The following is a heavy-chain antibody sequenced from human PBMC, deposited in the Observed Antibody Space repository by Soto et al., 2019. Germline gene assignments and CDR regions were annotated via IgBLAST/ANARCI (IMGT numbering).Heavy chain of an antibody. J-gene: IGHJ4*02. D-gene: IGHD1-1*01. CDR1: GYDFTTYG. CDR3: ARGRYGDY. CDR2: ISAHNGNT. Sequence: QVHLVQSGAEVKKPGASVKVSCKGSGYDFTTYGITWVRQAPGQGLEWMAWISAHNGNTDYAQKLQGRVTVTRDTSTSTAHMELRSLRSDDTAVYYCARGRYGDYWGQGALVTVSS. V-gene: IGHV1-18*01.